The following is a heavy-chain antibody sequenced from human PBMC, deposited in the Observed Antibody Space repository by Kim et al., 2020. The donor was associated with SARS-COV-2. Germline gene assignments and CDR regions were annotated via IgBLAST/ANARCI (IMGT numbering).Heavy chain of an antibody. CDR3: AREDSSRGGLWDY. V-gene: IGHV1-69*06. Sequence: SVKVSCKASGGTFSSYAISWVRQAPGQGLEWMGGIIPIFGTANYAQKFQGRVTITADKSTSTAYMELSSLRSEDTAVYYCAREDSSRGGLWDYWGQGTLVTVSS. CDR1: GGTFSSYA. CDR2: IIPIFGTA. J-gene: IGHJ4*02. D-gene: IGHD6-13*01.